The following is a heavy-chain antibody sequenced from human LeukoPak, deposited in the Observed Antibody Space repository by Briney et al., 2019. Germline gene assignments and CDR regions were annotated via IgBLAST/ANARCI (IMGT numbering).Heavy chain of an antibody. J-gene: IGHJ4*02. Sequence: SGGSLRLSCAASGFTFSNYAMSWVRQAPGKGLQWVSTISDSGGSTYYADSVKGRFTISRDKSKNTLYLKMNSLRVEDTAGYYCAMVLSRSNRGWPHGFEYWGEGGLVTVSS. CDR1: GFTFSNYA. CDR2: ISDSGGST. CDR3: AMVLSRSNRGWPHGFEY. D-gene: IGHD4/OR15-4a*01. V-gene: IGHV3-23*01.